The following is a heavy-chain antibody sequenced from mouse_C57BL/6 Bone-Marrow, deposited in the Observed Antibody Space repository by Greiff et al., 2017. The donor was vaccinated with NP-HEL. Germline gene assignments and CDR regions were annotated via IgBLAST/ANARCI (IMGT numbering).Heavy chain of an antibody. J-gene: IGHJ1*03. Sequence: QVQLQQPGAELVKPGASVKLSCKASGYTFTSYWMHWVKQRPGQGLEWIGMIHPNSGSTNYNEKFKSKATLTVDKSSSTAYMQLSSLTSEDSAVYYCAYDGYFHWYFDVWGTGTTVTVSS. D-gene: IGHD2-3*01. CDR3: AYDGYFHWYFDV. CDR1: GYTFTSYW. CDR2: IHPNSGST. V-gene: IGHV1-64*01.